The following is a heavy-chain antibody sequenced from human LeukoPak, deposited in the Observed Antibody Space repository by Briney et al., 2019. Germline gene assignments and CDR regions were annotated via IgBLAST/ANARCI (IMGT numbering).Heavy chain of an antibody. CDR3: ARRQYYDPFLGTEFDP. J-gene: IGHJ5*02. CDR2: IIPIFGTA. CDR1: GGTFSSYA. Sequence: GASVKVSCKASGGTFSSYAISWVRQAPGQGLEWMGGIIPIFGTANYAQKFQGRVTITTDESTSTAYMELSSLRSEDTAVYYCARRQYYDPFLGTEFDPWGQGTLVTVSS. V-gene: IGHV1-69*05. D-gene: IGHD3-3*01.